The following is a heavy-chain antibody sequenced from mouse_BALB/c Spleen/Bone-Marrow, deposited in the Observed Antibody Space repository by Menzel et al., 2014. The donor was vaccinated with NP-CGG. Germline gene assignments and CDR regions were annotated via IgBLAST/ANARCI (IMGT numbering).Heavy chain of an antibody. CDR2: INPDSSTI. J-gene: IGHJ4*01. V-gene: IGHV4-1*02. CDR3: ARLGYYGVMVY. Sequence: EVKLMESGGGLVQPGGPLKLSCAALGFDFSGYWMSWVRQAPGKGLEWIGEINPDSSTINYTPSLKDKFIISRDNAKNALYLQMSKVRSEDTALYYCARLGYYGVMVYWGQGTSVTVSS. CDR1: GFDFSGYW. D-gene: IGHD1-1*01.